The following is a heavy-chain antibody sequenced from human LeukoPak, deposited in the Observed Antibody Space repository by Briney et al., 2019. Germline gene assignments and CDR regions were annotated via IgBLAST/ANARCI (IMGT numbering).Heavy chain of an antibody. CDR1: GFTFSTYG. V-gene: IGHV3-30*02. CDR3: ATAYCSGGSCYRGGPYYFGY. J-gene: IGHJ4*02. Sequence: GGSLRLSCAASGFTFSTYGMHWVRQAPGKGLEWVASIRYDGTNKYYADSVKGRFTISRDNSKNTLYLQLNSLRAEDTAVYFCATAYCSGGSCYRGGPYYFGYWGQRTLVTVSS. D-gene: IGHD2-15*01. CDR2: IRYDGTNK.